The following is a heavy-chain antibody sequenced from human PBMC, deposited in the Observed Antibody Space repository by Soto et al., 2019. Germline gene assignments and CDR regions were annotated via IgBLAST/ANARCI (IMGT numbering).Heavy chain of an antibody. V-gene: IGHV3-30*03. Sequence: GGSLRLSCAASGFTFSSYGMHWVRQAPGKGLEWVAVISYDGSNKYYADSVKGRFTISRDNSKNTLYLQMNSLRAEDTAVYYCASEGPQLYESYFQYRGQGTLVTVSS. CDR2: ISYDGSNK. CDR1: GFTFSSYG. J-gene: IGHJ4*02. CDR3: ASEGPQLYESYFQY. D-gene: IGHD3-10*01.